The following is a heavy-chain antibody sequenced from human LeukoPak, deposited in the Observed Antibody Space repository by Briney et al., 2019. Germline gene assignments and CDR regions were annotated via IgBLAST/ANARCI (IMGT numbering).Heavy chain of an antibody. CDR3: ARDAGSGRYGMDV. CDR1: GFTFSTYG. D-gene: IGHD3-10*01. V-gene: IGHV3-30*03. CDR2: ISHDGSNK. Sequence: GGSLRLSCAASGFTFSTYGMHWVRQVPGKGLEWVAVISHDGSNKYYADSVKGRFTISRDNSKNTLYLQMNSLRAEDTAVYYCARDAGSGRYGMDVWGQGTTVTVSS. J-gene: IGHJ6*02.